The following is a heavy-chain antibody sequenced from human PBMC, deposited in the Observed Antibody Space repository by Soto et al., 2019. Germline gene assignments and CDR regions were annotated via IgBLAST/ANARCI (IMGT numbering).Heavy chain of an antibody. CDR3: ARESNGSGSSYYFDY. D-gene: IGHD3-10*01. Sequence: SETLSLTCAVYGGSFSGYYWSWIRQPPGKGLEWIGEINHSGSTNYNPSLKSRVTISVDTSKNQFSLKLSSVTAADTAVYYCARESNGSGSSYYFDYWGQGTLVTVSS. J-gene: IGHJ4*02. CDR2: INHSGST. V-gene: IGHV4-34*01. CDR1: GGSFSGYY.